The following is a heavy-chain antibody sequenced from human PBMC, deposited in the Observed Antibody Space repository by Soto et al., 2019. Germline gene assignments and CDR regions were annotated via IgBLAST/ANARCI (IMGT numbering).Heavy chain of an antibody. V-gene: IGHV4-59*08. J-gene: IGHJ4*02. CDR1: GGSISSYY. Sequence: TSETLSLTCTVSGGSISSYYWSWIRQPPGKGLEWIGFMYNSGSTHYNPSLKSRVTISLDTSKNQFSLNLRSVTAADTAVYYCASMGYHYGSGSYPLDYWGQGTLVTGSS. CDR2: MYNSGST. CDR3: ASMGYHYGSGSYPLDY. D-gene: IGHD3-10*01.